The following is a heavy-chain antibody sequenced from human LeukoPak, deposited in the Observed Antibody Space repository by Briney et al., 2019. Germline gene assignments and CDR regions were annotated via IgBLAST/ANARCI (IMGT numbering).Heavy chain of an antibody. J-gene: IGHJ3*02. CDR2: IDWDDDK. D-gene: IGHD2-15*01. Sequence: SGPTLVSPTQTLTLTCTFSGFSLSTSGMRVSWIRQPPGKALEWLPRIDWDDDKFYSTSLKTRLTLSKDTSKNQVVLTMTNMDPVDTATYYCARSGPDALYCSGGSCYSIAFDIWGQGTMVTVSS. CDR1: GFSLSTSGMR. V-gene: IGHV2-70*04. CDR3: ARSGPDALYCSGGSCYSIAFDI.